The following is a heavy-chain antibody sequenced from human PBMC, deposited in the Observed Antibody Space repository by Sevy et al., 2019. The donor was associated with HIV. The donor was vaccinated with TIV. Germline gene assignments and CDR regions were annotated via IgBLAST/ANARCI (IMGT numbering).Heavy chain of an antibody. CDR1: GFTFSSYW. Sequence: GGSLRLSCAASGFTFSSYWMTWVRQAPGKGLEWVANIKKDGSEKYYVDSVKGRFTISRDNAKNSLYLQMNSLRAEDTAVYYCAREGSGSLWYYFDYWGQRTLVTVSS. D-gene: IGHD3-22*01. CDR2: IKKDGSEK. J-gene: IGHJ4*02. V-gene: IGHV3-7*01. CDR3: AREGSGSLWYYFDY.